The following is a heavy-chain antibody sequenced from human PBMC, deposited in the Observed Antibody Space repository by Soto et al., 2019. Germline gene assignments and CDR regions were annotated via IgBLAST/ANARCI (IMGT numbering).Heavy chain of an antibody. V-gene: IGHV1-69*13. CDR2: IIPIFGTA. CDR1: GGTLSSYA. Sequence: SVKVSCKASGGTLSSYAISWVRQAPGQGLEWMGGIIPIFGTANYAQKFQGRVTITADESTSTAYMELSSLRSEDTAVYYCAGGTTGTTNWFDPWGQGTLATVSS. J-gene: IGHJ5*02. CDR3: AGGTTGTTNWFDP. D-gene: IGHD1-1*01.